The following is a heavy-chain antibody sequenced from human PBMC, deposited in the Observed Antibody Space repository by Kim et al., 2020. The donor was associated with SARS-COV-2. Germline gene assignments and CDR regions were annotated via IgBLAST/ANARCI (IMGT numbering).Heavy chain of an antibody. J-gene: IGHJ4*02. D-gene: IGHD3-10*01. CDR3: VRGRGSGAFLVDH. Sequence: VASVRGRFTISRDNSKNSLYLQMNRLRTEDTAFYYCVRGRGSGAFLVDHWGQGTLVTVSS. V-gene: IGHV3-43*01.